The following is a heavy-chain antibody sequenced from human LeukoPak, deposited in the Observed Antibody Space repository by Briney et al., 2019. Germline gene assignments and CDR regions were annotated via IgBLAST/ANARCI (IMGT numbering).Heavy chain of an antibody. CDR1: GYTFTSYG. V-gene: IGHV1-18*01. CDR3: ARARPRGYDFWSGYYRGGNDY. Sequence: ASVKVSCKASGYTFTSYGISWVRQAPGQGLEWMGWINAYNGNTNYAQKFQGRVTMTTDTSTSTAYMELRSLRSDDTAVYYCARARPRGYDFWSGYYRGGNDYWGQGTLVTVSS. CDR2: INAYNGNT. J-gene: IGHJ4*02. D-gene: IGHD3-3*01.